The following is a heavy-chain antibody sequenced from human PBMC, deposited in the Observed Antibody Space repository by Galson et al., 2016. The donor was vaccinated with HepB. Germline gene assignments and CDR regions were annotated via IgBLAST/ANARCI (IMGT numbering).Heavy chain of an antibody. Sequence: SLRLSCATSGFTFSRYALHWVRQAPGKGLEWVAVISYDGTNKYYADSVRGRFTISRDNSMDTLYLQMNSLRGEDKAVYYCARAGEDYGGHPSNYWGQGTLVTVSS. CDR1: GFTFSRYA. D-gene: IGHD4-23*01. CDR3: ARAGEDYGGHPSNY. V-gene: IGHV3-30*04. J-gene: IGHJ4*02. CDR2: ISYDGTNK.